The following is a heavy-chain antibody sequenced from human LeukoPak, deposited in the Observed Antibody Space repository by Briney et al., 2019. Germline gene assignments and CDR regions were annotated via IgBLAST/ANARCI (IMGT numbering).Heavy chain of an antibody. CDR2: IYTSGST. CDR3: ARVFDSGSQAYFYYMDV. Sequence: SETLSLTCTVSGGSISSGSYYWSWIRQPAGKGLEWIGRIYTSGSTNYNPSLKSRVTMSVDTSKNQFSVKVSSVTAADTAVYYCARVFDSGSQAYFYYMDVWGKGTTVTISS. J-gene: IGHJ6*03. CDR1: GGSISSGSYY. D-gene: IGHD3-10*01. V-gene: IGHV4-61*02.